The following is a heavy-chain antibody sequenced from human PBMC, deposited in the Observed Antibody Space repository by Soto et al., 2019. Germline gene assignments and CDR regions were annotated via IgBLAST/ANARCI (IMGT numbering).Heavy chain of an antibody. D-gene: IGHD4-17*01. V-gene: IGHV3-7*01. J-gene: IGHJ4*02. CDR2: IKQDGSEK. CDR3: ARDSDDGGNSFDY. Sequence: EVQLVESGGGLVQPGGSLRLSCTVSGFTFSSYWMTWVRRAPGKGLEWVANIKQDGSEKYYVDSVKGRFTISRDNAKNSLYLQMNSLRDDDTAVYYCARDSDDGGNSFDYWGQGTLVTVSS. CDR1: GFTFSSYW.